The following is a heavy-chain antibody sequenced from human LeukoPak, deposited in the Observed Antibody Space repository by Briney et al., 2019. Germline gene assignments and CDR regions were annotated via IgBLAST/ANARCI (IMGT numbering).Heavy chain of an antibody. CDR2: IWYDGSNK. CDR3: ARRIAAAKHFDY. Sequence: GGSLRLSCSASGFTFSSYGMHWVRQAPGKGLEWVAVIWYDGSNKYYADSVKGRFTISRDNSKNTLYLQMNSLRAEDTAVYYCARRIAAAKHFDYWGQGTLVTVSS. D-gene: IGHD6-13*01. J-gene: IGHJ4*02. CDR1: GFTFSSYG. V-gene: IGHV3-33*01.